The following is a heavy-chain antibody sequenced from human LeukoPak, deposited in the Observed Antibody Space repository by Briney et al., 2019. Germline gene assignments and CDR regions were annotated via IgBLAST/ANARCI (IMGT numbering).Heavy chain of an antibody. J-gene: IGHJ4*02. CDR1: GYTFTGYY. D-gene: IGHD1-26*01. V-gene: IGHV1-2*02. CDR2: INPNSGGT. Sequence: ASVKVSCKASGYTFTGYYMHWVRQAPGQGLEWMGWINPNSGGTNYAQKFQGRVTMTRDTSISTAYMELSRLRSDDAAVYYCARVFGGSRALDYWGQGTLVTVSS. CDR3: ARVFGGSRALDY.